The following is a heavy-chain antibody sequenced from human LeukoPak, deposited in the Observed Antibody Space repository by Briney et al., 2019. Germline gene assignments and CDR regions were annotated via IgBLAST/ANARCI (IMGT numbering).Heavy chain of an antibody. CDR2: TSFDGTKE. J-gene: IGHJ4*02. D-gene: IGHD6-19*01. CDR3: AKDRNINGWHEPYDY. Sequence: PGGSLRLSCAASGFTFSAYGVHWVRQAPGKGLEWVAGTSFDGTKEDYADSVKGRFTASRDMSKNTVYLEMSSLRPEDTALYYCAKDRNINGWHEPYDYWGQGTLVTVSS. V-gene: IGHV3-30*18. CDR1: GFTFSAYG.